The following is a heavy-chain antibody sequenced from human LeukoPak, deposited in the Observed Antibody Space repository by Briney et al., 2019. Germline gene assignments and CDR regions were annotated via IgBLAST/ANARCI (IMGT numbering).Heavy chain of an antibody. Sequence: GESLKISCKGSGYSFTSYWIAWVRQIPGKGLESMGVIYPADSDTRYSPSFQGQVTISADKSISTAYLQWSSLKASDTAMYYCARREYASAWPFDYWAREPWSPSPQ. J-gene: IGHJ4*02. CDR2: IYPADSDT. D-gene: IGHD6-19*01. V-gene: IGHV5-51*01. CDR1: GYSFTSYW. CDR3: ARREYASAWPFDY.